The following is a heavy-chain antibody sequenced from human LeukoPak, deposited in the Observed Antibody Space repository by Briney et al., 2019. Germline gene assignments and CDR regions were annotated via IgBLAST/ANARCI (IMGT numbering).Heavy chain of an antibody. CDR2: IIPIFGTA. D-gene: IGHD6-19*01. J-gene: IGHJ5*02. CDR3: ARSLGGIAVAGVGWWFDP. V-gene: IGHV1-69*06. Sequence: GASVRVSCKASGGTFSSYAISWVRQAPGQGLGWMGGIIPIFGTANYAQKFQGRVTITADKSTSTAYMELSSLRSEDTAVYYCARSLGGIAVAGVGWWFDPWGQGTLVTVSS. CDR1: GGTFSSYA.